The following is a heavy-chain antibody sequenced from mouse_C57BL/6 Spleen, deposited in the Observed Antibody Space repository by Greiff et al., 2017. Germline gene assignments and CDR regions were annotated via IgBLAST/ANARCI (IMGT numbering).Heavy chain of an antibody. V-gene: IGHV1-31*01. J-gene: IGHJ1*03. CDR3: ARGSYGSSYGWYFDV. D-gene: IGHD1-1*01. Sequence: DVQLQESGPELVKPGASVKISCKASGYSFTGYYMHWVKQSHGNILDWIGYIYPYNGVSSYNQKFKGKATLTVDKSSSTAYMELRSLTSEDSAVYYCARGSYGSSYGWYFDVWGTGTTVTVSS. CDR2: IYPYNGVS. CDR1: GYSFTGYY.